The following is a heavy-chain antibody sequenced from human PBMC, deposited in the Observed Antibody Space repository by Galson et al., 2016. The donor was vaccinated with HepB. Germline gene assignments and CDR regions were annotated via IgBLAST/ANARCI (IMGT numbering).Heavy chain of an antibody. Sequence: SLRLSCAASGFTFSSYAMTWVRQAPGKGLEWVSSISGSGDSTIYADSVRGRFTISRDNSKNTLYLQINSLRAEDTAVYYCIKDQRRKYYYDGSPYYFIPYVGDAFDIWGQGEMVTVSS. CDR2: ISGSGDST. J-gene: IGHJ3*02. CDR3: IKDQRRKYYYDGSPYYFIPYVGDAFDI. V-gene: IGHV3-23*01. CDR1: GFTFSSYA. D-gene: IGHD3-22*01.